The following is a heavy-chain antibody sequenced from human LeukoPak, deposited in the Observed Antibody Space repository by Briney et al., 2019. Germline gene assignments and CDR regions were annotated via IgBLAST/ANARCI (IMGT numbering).Heavy chain of an antibody. J-gene: IGHJ6*02. D-gene: IGHD6-13*01. Sequence: SETLSLTCTVSGGSISSYYWSWIRQPPGKGLEWIGEINHSGSTNYNPSLKSRVTISVDTSKNQFSLKLSSVTAADTAVYYCARVKQQLVYGMDVWGQGTTVTVSS. V-gene: IGHV4-34*01. CDR1: GGSISSYY. CDR2: INHSGST. CDR3: ARVKQQLVYGMDV.